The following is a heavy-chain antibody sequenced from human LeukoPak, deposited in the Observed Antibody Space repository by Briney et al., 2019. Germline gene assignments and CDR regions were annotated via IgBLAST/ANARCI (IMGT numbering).Heavy chain of an antibody. Sequence: GGSLRLSCAASGFTFSSYAMSWVRQAPGKGREWFSAISGSGGSTYYADSVKGRFTISRDNSKNTLYLQMNSLRAEDTAVYYCAKDRALGLRTYYFDYWGQGTLVTVSS. J-gene: IGHJ4*02. D-gene: IGHD1-14*01. CDR2: ISGSGGST. CDR3: AKDRALGLRTYYFDY. CDR1: GFTFSSYA. V-gene: IGHV3-23*01.